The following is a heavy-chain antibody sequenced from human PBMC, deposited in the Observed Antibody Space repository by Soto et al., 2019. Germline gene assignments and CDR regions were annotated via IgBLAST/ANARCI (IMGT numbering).Heavy chain of an antibody. J-gene: IGHJ4*02. D-gene: IGHD6-13*01. Sequence: GGSLRLSCAASGFTFSSYAVSWVRQAPGKGLEWVSGISDSGGSTYYADSVKGRFTISRVNSKSTLYLQMNSLRAEDTAVYYCAKVKGEGSSWAPHFDYWGQGTLVTVSS. CDR1: GFTFSSYA. CDR2: ISDSGGST. V-gene: IGHV3-23*01. CDR3: AKVKGEGSSWAPHFDY.